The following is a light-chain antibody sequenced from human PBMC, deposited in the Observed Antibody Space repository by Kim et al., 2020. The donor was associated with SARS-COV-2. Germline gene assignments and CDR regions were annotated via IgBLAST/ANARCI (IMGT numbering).Light chain of an antibody. Sequence: SVSPGDRATLSCRASQSVSSYLAWYQQKPGQAPRLLIYDASNRATGIPARFSGSGSGTDFTLTISSLEPEDFAVYYCQQRSNWLTFGGGTKVDIK. V-gene: IGKV3-11*01. J-gene: IGKJ4*01. CDR1: QSVSSY. CDR3: QQRSNWLT. CDR2: DAS.